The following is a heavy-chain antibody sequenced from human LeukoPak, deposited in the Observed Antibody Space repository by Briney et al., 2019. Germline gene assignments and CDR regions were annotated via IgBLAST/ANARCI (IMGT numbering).Heavy chain of an antibody. J-gene: IGHJ3*02. Sequence: SETLSLTCTVSGGSIGSYYWSWIRQPPGKGLEWIGYINYSGSTSYNPSLKSRATMSVDTSRIQFSLKLSSVTAADTAVYYCARRYSSGWSDAFDIWGQGTMVTVSS. V-gene: IGHV4-59*08. CDR1: GGSIGSYY. CDR2: INYSGST. CDR3: ARRYSSGWSDAFDI. D-gene: IGHD6-19*01.